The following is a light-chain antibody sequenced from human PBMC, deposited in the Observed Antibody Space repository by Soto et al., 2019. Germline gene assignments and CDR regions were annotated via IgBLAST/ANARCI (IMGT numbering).Light chain of an antibody. V-gene: IGKV3-15*01. CDR3: QQYNNWAPKT. CDR1: ESVSSN. J-gene: IGKJ1*01. Sequence: EIVMTQSPATLSVSPGERATLSCRASESVSSNLAWYQQKPGQAPRLLIYGASTRATGIPARFSGSGSGTEFTLTISSLQSEDFAVHYCQQYNNWAPKTFGQGTKVEIK. CDR2: GAS.